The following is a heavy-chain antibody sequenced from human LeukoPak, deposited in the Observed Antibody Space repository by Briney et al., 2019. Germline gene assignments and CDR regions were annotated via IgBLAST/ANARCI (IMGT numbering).Heavy chain of an antibody. J-gene: IGHJ4*02. CDR3: ARGSNWGDY. V-gene: IGHV4-59*12. Sequence: SETLSLTCTVSGGSISSYYWSWIRQPPGKKLEWIGYIYYSGNTNYNPSLKSRLTISIDTSKNQFSLKLSSVTAADTAVYYCARGSNWGDYWGQGALVTVSS. CDR2: IYYSGNT. CDR1: GGSISSYY. D-gene: IGHD7-27*01.